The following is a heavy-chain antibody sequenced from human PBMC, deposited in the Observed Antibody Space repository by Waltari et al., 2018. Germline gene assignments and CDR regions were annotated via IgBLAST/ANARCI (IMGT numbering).Heavy chain of an antibody. CDR2: IYYSGST. Sequence: QLQLQESGPGLVKPSETLSLTCTVSGGSISSSSYYWGWIRQPPGKGLEWIGSIYYSGSTYYNPSLKSRVTISVDTSKNQFPLKLSSVTAADTAVYYCARVSSATYCSSTSCYKDYYYMDVWGKGTTVTISS. CDR1: GGSISSSSYY. D-gene: IGHD2-2*02. V-gene: IGHV4-39*07. J-gene: IGHJ6*03. CDR3: ARVSSATYCSSTSCYKDYYYMDV.